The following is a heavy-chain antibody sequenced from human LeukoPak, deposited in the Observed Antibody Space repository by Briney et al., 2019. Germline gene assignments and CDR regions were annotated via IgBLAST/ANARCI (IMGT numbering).Heavy chain of an antibody. J-gene: IGHJ4*02. CDR2: IYYSGST. CDR3: AREGYGGDSGPDS. CDR1: GGSISSGDYY. Sequence: PSQTLSLTCTVSGGSISSGDYYWSWIRQPPGKGLEWIGYIYYSGSTYYNPSLKSRVTISVDTSKNQFSLKLSSVTAADTAVYYCAREGYGGDSGPDSWGQGTLVTVSS. V-gene: IGHV4-30-4*08. D-gene: IGHD4-23*01.